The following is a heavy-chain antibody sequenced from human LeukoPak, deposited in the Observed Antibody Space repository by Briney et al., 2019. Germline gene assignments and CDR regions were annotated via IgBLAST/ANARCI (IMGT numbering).Heavy chain of an antibody. V-gene: IGHV4-30-2*03. D-gene: IGHD3-22*01. CDR2: IYHSGSA. CDR3: ARRGYYDSSGYYFDY. Sequence: SETLSLTCAVSGGSISSGGYSWSWIRQPPGKGLEWIGYIYHSGSAYYNPSLKSRVTISVDTSKNQFSLKLSSVTAADTAVYYCARRGYYDSSGYYFDYWGQGTLVTVSS. J-gene: IGHJ4*02. CDR1: GGSISSGGYS.